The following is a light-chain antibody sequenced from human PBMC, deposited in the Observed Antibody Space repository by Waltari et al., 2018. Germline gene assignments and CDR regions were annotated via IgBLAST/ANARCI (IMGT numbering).Light chain of an antibody. Sequence: EIVLTQSPATLSLSPGERATLSCRASQSVSSNLAWYKQKPGQAPRLLIYGASRRSTGIPDRFSGGGSGTDFTLTISILEPEDFAVYYCQQYSNWYSFGQGTKVDIK. CDR1: QSVSSN. CDR3: QQYSNWYS. V-gene: IGKV3-11*01. J-gene: IGKJ2*03. CDR2: GAS.